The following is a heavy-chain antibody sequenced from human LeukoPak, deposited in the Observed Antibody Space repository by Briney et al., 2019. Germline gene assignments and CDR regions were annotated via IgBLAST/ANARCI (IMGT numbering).Heavy chain of an antibody. J-gene: IGHJ4*02. CDR3: AKPLIVVVAATRGSHGDY. V-gene: IGHV3-30-3*02. CDR2: ISYDGSNQ. D-gene: IGHD2-15*01. Sequence: GGSLRLSCVASGFTFSTYAMHWVRQAPGKGLEWVAVISYDGSNQYYADSVKGRFTISRDNSKNTLYLQMNSLRADDTAVYYCAKPLIVVVAATRGSHGDYWGQGTLVTVSS. CDR1: GFTFSTYA.